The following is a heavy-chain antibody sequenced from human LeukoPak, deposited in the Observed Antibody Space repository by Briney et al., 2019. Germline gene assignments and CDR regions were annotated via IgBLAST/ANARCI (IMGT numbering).Heavy chain of an antibody. D-gene: IGHD2-2*01. CDR2: IYYSGST. CDR3: ARYHCDRTACYNFDF. Sequence: SETLSLTCTVSGGSISSYYWSWIRQPPGKGLEWLGYIYYSGSTNYNPSLKSRVTISVDTSKNQFSLKLSSLTAADTAVYYCARYHCDRTACYNFDFWGQGTLVTVSS. CDR1: GGSISSYY. J-gene: IGHJ4*02. V-gene: IGHV4-59*01.